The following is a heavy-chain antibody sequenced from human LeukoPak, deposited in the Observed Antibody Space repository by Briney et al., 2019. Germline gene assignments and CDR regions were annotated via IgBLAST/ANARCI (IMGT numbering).Heavy chain of an antibody. Sequence: PSETLSLTCTVSGDSISSSNCYWGWIRQPPGKGLEWIGSIYFSGGTYYNASLKSRVTISVDTSKNQFSLKLSSVTAADTAVYYCARQTGSGLFSLPGGQGTLVTVSS. V-gene: IGHV4-39*01. J-gene: IGHJ4*02. CDR2: IYFSGGT. CDR1: GDSISSSNCY. D-gene: IGHD3-10*01. CDR3: ARQTGSGLFSLP.